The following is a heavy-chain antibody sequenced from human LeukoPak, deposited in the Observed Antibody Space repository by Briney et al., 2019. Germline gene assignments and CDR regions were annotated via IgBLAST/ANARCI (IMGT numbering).Heavy chain of an antibody. CDR3: ARDPGYSSGWDRFDY. V-gene: IGHV1-3*01. CDR2: INAGNGNT. Sequence: ASVTVSCKASGYTFTSYAMHWVRQAPGQRLEWMGWINAGNGNTKYSQKFQGRVTITRDTSASTAYMELSSLRSEDTAVYYCARDPGYSSGWDRFDYWGQGTLVTVSS. J-gene: IGHJ4*02. D-gene: IGHD6-19*01. CDR1: GYTFTSYA.